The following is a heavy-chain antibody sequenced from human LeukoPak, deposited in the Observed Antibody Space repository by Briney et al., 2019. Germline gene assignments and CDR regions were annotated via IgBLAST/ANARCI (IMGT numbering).Heavy chain of an antibody. J-gene: IGHJ4*02. CDR3: ARDSSGYSRGYFDY. Sequence: GGSLRLSCAASGFTFNNYEMNWVRQAPGKGLEWVSYISSRSSTIYYADSVKGRFTISRDNAKNSLYLQMNSLRAEDTAVYYCARDSSGYSRGYFDYWGQGTLVTVPS. D-gene: IGHD6-19*01. V-gene: IGHV3-48*03. CDR2: ISSRSSTI. CDR1: GFTFNNYE.